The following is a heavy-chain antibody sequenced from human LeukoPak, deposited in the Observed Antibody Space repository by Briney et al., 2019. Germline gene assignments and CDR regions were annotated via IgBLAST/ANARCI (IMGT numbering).Heavy chain of an antibody. CDR3: ARGTTWSPLDFDY. D-gene: IGHD3-3*01. Sequence: GGSLRLSCLASGFTFSTYNMHWVRQAPGKGLEWVSTISSTSDTYKYYANSVRGRFTISRDNAKDSLYLQMIGLRAEDTGIYFCARGTTWSPLDFDYWGQGTQVTVSS. V-gene: IGHV3-21*01. CDR1: GFTFSTYN. CDR2: ISSTSDTYK. J-gene: IGHJ4*02.